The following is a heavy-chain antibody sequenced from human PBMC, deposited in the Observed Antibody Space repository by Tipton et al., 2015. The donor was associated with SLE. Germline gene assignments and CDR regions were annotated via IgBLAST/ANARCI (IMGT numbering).Heavy chain of an antibody. CDR3: ARSQMDIVVVLPATPIDF. Sequence: QVQLVQSGAEVKKPGASVKVSCKASGYTFMGYYMHWVRQAPGQGLEWMGWINPNSGDTNFARKFQDRLTMTRDMSISTAYMELSRLRSDDTAVYFCARSQMDIVVVLPATPIDFWGPGTLVTVSS. V-gene: IGHV1-2*02. CDR2: INPNSGDT. CDR1: GYTFMGYY. J-gene: IGHJ4*02. D-gene: IGHD2-15*01.